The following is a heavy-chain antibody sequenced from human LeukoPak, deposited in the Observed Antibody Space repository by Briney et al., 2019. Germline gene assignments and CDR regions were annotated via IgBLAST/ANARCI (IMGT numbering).Heavy chain of an antibody. CDR1: GFTFSSYE. CDR3: ARQRYDYVWGSYRTHAFDI. CDR2: ISSSGSTI. D-gene: IGHD3-16*02. J-gene: IGHJ3*02. Sequence: GGSLRLSCAASGFTFSSYEMNWVRQAPGKGLEWVSYISSSGSTIYYADSVKGRFTISRDNAKNSLYLQMNSLRAEDTAVYYCARQRYDYVWGSYRTHAFDIWGQGTMVTVSS. V-gene: IGHV3-48*03.